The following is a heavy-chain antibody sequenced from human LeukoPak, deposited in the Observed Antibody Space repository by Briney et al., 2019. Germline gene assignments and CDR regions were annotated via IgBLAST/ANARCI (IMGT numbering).Heavy chain of an antibody. D-gene: IGHD6-13*01. J-gene: IGHJ5*02. V-gene: IGHV3-30*18. Sequence: PGGSLRLSCAASGFTFSTNGMHWVRQAPGRGLEWVSFISYDGNNKYYADSVKGRFTISRDNSKNTLYLQMNSLRPEDTAVYYCAKNPSGVDIAATEPWGQGTLVTVPS. CDR1: GFTFSTNG. CDR3: AKNPSGVDIAATEP. CDR2: ISYDGNNK.